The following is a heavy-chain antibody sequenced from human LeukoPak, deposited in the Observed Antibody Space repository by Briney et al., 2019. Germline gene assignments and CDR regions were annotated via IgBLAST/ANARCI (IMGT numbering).Heavy chain of an antibody. Sequence: ASVKVSCKASGYTFTGYYMHWVRQAPGQGLEWMGWMNPNSGNTAYAQKFQGRVTMTRNTSISTAYMELNSLRSEDTAVYYCARGKWVTMVRGVDVYYYYYMDVWGKGTTVTISS. CDR2: MNPNSGNT. CDR1: GYTFTGYY. D-gene: IGHD3-10*01. J-gene: IGHJ6*03. CDR3: ARGKWVTMVRGVDVYYYYYMDV. V-gene: IGHV1-8*02.